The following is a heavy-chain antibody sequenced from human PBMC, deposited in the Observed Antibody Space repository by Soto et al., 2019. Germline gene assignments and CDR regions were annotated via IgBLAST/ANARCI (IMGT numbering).Heavy chain of an antibody. CDR3: ARSRGVGDIPRRFAP. V-gene: IGHV4-59*02. CDR1: GVSVGTFF. Sequence: SENLSLTCTVSGVSVGTFFWSWIRQTPGGGLDVIAHSYGGYAHYGPSLQSRIRVSTDTSKNQFSLQLKSVTAADTAVYFCARSRGVGDIPRRFAPSGQGILVIVSS. J-gene: IGHJ5*02. CDR2: SYGGYA. D-gene: IGHD2-21*02.